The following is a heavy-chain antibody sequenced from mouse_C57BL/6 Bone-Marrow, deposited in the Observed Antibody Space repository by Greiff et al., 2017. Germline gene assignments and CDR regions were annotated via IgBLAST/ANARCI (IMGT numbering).Heavy chain of an antibody. CDR1: GYTFTSYW. J-gene: IGHJ4*01. CDR2: IYPGSGSP. V-gene: IGHV1-55*01. CDR3: ANDFYAMDY. Sequence: QVQLQQPGAELVKPGASVKMSCKASGYTFTSYWITWVKQRPGQGLEWIGDIYPGSGSPNYNEKFKSKATLTVDTSSSTAYLQRSSLTSEDSAVYYCANDFYAMDYWGQGTSVTVSS.